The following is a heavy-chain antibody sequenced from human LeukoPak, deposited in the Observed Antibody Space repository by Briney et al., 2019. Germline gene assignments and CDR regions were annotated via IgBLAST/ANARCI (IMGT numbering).Heavy chain of an antibody. D-gene: IGHD6-13*01. CDR3: ARRSGYSSSWYRDY. CDR2: INHSGST. J-gene: IGHJ4*02. CDR1: GGSFSGYY. V-gene: IGHV4-34*01. Sequence: KSSETLSLTCAVYGGSFSGYYWSWIRQPPGKGLEWIGEINHSGSTNYNPSLKSRVTISVDTSKNQFSLKLSSVTAADTAVYYCARRSGYSSSWYRDYWGQGTLVTVSS.